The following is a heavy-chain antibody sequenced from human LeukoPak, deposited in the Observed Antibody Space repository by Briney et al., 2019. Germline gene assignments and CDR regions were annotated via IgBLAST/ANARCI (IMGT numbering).Heavy chain of an antibody. Sequence: GGSLRLSCAASGFTFSSSAMSWVRQAPGKGLEWVSSISGSGSGGSTYYADSVKGRFTISRDNSKNMLYLQMNSLRAEDTAVYYCAVIWFGAYYFEYWGQGTLVTVSS. CDR1: GFTFSSSA. V-gene: IGHV3-23*01. J-gene: IGHJ4*02. CDR2: ISGSGSGGST. D-gene: IGHD3-10*01. CDR3: AVIWFGAYYFEY.